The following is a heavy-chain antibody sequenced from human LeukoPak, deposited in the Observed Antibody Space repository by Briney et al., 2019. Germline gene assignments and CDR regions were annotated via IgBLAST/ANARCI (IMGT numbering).Heavy chain of an antibody. D-gene: IGHD3-22*01. CDR2: INSDGSST. J-gene: IGHJ4*02. CDR3: ARSTPHYSDSSGYLNY. Sequence: PGGSLRLSCAASGFTFSSYWMHWVRQAPGKGLVWVSRINSDGSSTSYADSEKGRFTISRDNAKNTLYLQMNSLRAEDTAVYYCARSTPHYSDSSGYLNYWGQGTLVTVSS. V-gene: IGHV3-74*01. CDR1: GFTFSSYW.